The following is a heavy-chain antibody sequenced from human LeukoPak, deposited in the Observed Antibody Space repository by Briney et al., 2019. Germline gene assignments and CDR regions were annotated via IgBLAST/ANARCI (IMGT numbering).Heavy chain of an antibody. D-gene: IGHD2-2*02. CDR2: VYHTGTT. V-gene: IGHV4-4*02. Sequence: SETLSLTCAVSGDSITNDIWWRWVRQSPGKGLEWIGEVYHTGTTNYNPSLKSRVNMSVDKSKNQFSLRLTSVTAADTAVYFCASQSTLAIPFDFWGQGTLVTVSS. CDR1: GDSITNDIW. CDR3: ASQSTLAIPFDF. J-gene: IGHJ4*02.